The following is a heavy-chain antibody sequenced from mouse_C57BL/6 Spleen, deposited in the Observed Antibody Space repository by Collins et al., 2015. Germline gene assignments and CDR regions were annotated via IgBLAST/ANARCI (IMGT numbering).Heavy chain of an antibody. CDR3: ARGDYYGSLYYFDY. D-gene: IGHD1-1*01. Sequence: GAELARPGASVKLSCKASGYTFTSYGISWVKQRTGQGLEWIGEIYPRNGNTYYNEKFKGKATLTADKSSSTAYMELRSLTSEDSAVYFCARGDYYGSLYYFDYWGQGTTLTVSS. CDR2: IYPRNGNT. V-gene: IGHV1-81*01. J-gene: IGHJ2*01. CDR1: GYTFTSYG.